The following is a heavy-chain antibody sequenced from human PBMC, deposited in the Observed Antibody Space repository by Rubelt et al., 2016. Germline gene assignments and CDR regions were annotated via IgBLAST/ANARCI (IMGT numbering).Heavy chain of an antibody. CDR2: INHSVST. CDR1: GGPFSGYY. Sequence: QVQLQQWGAGLLKPSETLSLTCAVYGGPFSGYYWRWIRQPPGKGLEWIGEINHSVSTNYKPSLKIRVTISVGTSKNQFSLRLSSVTAADTAVYYCARGGRYYGSGSYQRHNWFDPWGQGTLVTVSS. J-gene: IGHJ5*02. CDR3: ARGGRYYGSGSYQRHNWFDP. D-gene: IGHD3-10*01. V-gene: IGHV4-34*01.